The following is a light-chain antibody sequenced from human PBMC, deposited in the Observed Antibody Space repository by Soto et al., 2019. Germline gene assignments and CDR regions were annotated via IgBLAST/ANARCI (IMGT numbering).Light chain of an antibody. Sequence: IGLTQSPATLSLSPGERATLSCRASQSVSRYLAWYQQKPGQAPRLLIYGASRRAPGFPARFSGSGSGTDFTLTISRVEPEDFALYYCQQYGTSRWTFGQGTKVDIK. CDR2: GAS. V-gene: IGKV3-20*01. CDR3: QQYGTSRWT. J-gene: IGKJ1*01. CDR1: QSVSRY.